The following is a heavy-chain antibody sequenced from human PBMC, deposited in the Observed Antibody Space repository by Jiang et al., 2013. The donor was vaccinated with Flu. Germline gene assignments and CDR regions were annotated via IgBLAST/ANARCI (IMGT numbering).Heavy chain of an antibody. CDR1: GGSVSSGNYY. V-gene: IGHV4-61*01. Sequence: RLLKPSETLSLTCTVSGGSVSSGNYYWSWIRQPPGKGLEWIGYIYYRGSTNYSPSLESRVTISLDTSKNQFSLRLTSVTAADTAVYYCAREEGSSSAAFDYWGQGTLVTVS. CDR3: AREEGSSSAAFDY. J-gene: IGHJ4*02. CDR2: IYYRGST. D-gene: IGHD6-6*01.